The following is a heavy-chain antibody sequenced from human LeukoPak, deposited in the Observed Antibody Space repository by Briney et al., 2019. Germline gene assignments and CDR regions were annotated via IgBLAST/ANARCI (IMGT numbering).Heavy chain of an antibody. CDR1: GDSINSFY. V-gene: IGHV4-4*07. D-gene: IGHD2-2*01. J-gene: IGHJ4*02. Sequence: SETLSLTCTVSGDSINSFYWSWIRQPAGKGLEWIGRIYTSGSTNYSPSLKSRVTMSVDTSKNQFSLKLSSVTAADTAVYYCARDVVAAVGSFNYWGQGTQVTVSS. CDR3: ARDVVAAVGSFNY. CDR2: IYTSGST.